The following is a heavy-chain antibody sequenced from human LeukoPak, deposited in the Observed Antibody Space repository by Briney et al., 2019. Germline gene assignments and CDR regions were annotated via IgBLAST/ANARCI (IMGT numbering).Heavy chain of an antibody. Sequence: GASVTVSCKASGYTFTRYGISWVRQAPGQGLEWMGWISAYNGDTDYAQKLQGRVTMTTDTSTSTAYMELRSLRSDDTAVYYCARGNDILTGYPNWFDPWGQGTLVTVSS. CDR2: ISAYNGDT. CDR1: GYTFTRYG. J-gene: IGHJ5*02. V-gene: IGHV1-18*01. CDR3: ARGNDILTGYPNWFDP. D-gene: IGHD3-9*01.